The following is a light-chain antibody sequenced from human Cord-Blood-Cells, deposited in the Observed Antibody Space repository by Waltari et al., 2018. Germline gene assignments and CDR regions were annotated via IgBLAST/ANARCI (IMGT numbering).Light chain of an antibody. CDR2: DAS. J-gene: IGKJ4*01. Sequence: EIALTQSPATLPLSPGERATLPCRASQSVSSYLAWYQQKPGQAPRLLIYDASNRATGIPARFSGSGSETDFTLTISSLEPEDFAVYYGQQRSNWLTFGGGTKVEIK. V-gene: IGKV3-11*01. CDR1: QSVSSY. CDR3: QQRSNWLT.